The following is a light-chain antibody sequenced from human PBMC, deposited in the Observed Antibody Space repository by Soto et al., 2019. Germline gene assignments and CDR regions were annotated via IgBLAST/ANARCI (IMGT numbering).Light chain of an antibody. CDR1: QSISSD. CDR3: QQYNNWPRT. J-gene: IGKJ1*01. Sequence: EIVMTQSPATLSVSPGERATLSCRASQSISSDLAWYQQKPDQAPRLLIFGASTGAPGISGRFSGSGSGTEFTLTISSLRSEDFAFYYCQQYNNWPRTFGQGTKVEIK. V-gene: IGKV3-15*01. CDR2: GAS.